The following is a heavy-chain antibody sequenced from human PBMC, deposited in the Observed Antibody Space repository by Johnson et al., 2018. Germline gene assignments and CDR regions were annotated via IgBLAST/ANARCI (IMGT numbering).Heavy chain of an antibody. CDR2: ISYDGSNK. CDR3: AKDGTLVADYYYYYMDV. D-gene: IGHD2-15*01. J-gene: IGHJ6*03. V-gene: IGHV3-30*18. Sequence: QVQLVESGGGVVQPGRSLRLSCAASGFIFSSYGMHWVRQAPGKGLEWVAVISYDGSNKYYADSVKGRFTISRDNSKNTLYLQMNSLRAEDTALYYCAKDGTLVADYYYYYMDVGGKGTTVTVSS. CDR1: GFIFSSYG.